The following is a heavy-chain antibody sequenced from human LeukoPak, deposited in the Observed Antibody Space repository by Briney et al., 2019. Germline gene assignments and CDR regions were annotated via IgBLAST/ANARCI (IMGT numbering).Heavy chain of an antibody. V-gene: IGHV4-4*07. CDR1: GGSISSYF. J-gene: IGHJ6*02. D-gene: IGHD6-13*01. Sequence: SETLSLTCTVSGGSISSYFWGWIRQPAGKGLEWIGRIYSSGSTNYNPSLKSRVTMSVDTSKNQFSLKLSSVTAADTAVYYCARAAREGYSSSWYGMDVWGQGTTVTVSS. CDR3: ARAAREGYSSSWYGMDV. CDR2: IYSSGST.